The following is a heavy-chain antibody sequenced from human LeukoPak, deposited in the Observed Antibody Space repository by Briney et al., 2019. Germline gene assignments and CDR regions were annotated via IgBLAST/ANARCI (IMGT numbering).Heavy chain of an antibody. CDR2: ISYSGNT. J-gene: IGHJ4*02. CDR3: ARPGVAGTTEDC. Sequence: SETLSLTCTVSGGSTSSTPYYWGWIRQPPGKGLEWIGTISYSGNTYYNPSLKSRVTISVDTSKNQFSLRLTSLTAADTAVYYCARPGVAGTTEDCWGQGTLVTVSS. V-gene: IGHV4-39*01. D-gene: IGHD6-19*01. CDR1: GGSTSSTPYY.